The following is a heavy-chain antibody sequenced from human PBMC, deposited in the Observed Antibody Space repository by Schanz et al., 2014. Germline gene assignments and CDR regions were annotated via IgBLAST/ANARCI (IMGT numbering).Heavy chain of an antibody. CDR3: AKVAPAATYLDS. CDR2: ISDSGDST. V-gene: IGHV3-11*05. D-gene: IGHD2-2*01. J-gene: IGHJ4*02. CDR1: GFTFSDYY. Sequence: QVQLVDSGGGLVKPGGSLRLSCAASGFTFSDYYMTWIRQAPGKGLEWVSDISDSGDSTHYADSVKGRFVISRDNARSSLYLQMNSLSAEDTAVYYCAKVAPAATYLDSWGLGTLVTVSS.